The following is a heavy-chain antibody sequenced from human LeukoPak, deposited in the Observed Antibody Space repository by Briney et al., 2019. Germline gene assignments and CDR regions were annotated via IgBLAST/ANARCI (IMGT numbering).Heavy chain of an antibody. V-gene: IGHV1-2*02. Sequence: GASVKVSCKTSGYTFTAYYMHWVRQAPGQGLEWMGWINPNSGGTNYAQKFQGRVTMTRDTSISTAYMELSSLRSDDTAVYYCAREFRAGVTTLNYYYYMDVWGKGTTVTVSS. CDR3: AREFRAGVTTLNYYYYMDV. J-gene: IGHJ6*03. CDR1: GYTFTAYY. CDR2: INPNSGGT. D-gene: IGHD4-11*01.